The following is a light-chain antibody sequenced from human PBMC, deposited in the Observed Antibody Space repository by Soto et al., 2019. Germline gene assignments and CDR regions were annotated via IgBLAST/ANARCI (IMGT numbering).Light chain of an antibody. CDR1: QSVSSN. V-gene: IGKV3-20*01. CDR3: KQYGNSPIT. CDR2: GTY. Sequence: EIVMTQSPATLSVSPGERATLSCRASQSVSSNLAWYQQKPGQAPRLLIYGTYSRATGIQDRFSGSGSGTDFTLTISRLEPEDFAVYYCKQYGNSPITFGQGTRLEIK. J-gene: IGKJ5*01.